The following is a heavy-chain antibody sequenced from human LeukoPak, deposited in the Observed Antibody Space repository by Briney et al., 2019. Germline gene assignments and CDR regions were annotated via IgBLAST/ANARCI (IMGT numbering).Heavy chain of an antibody. Sequence: PSETLSLTCAVYGGSFSGYYWSWIRQPPGKGLEWIGEINHSGSTNYNPSLKSRVTISVDTSKNQFSLKLSSVTAADTAVYYCARDTGTPFFCWFDPWGQGTLVTVSS. J-gene: IGHJ5*02. CDR1: GGSFSGYY. D-gene: IGHD1-1*01. CDR3: ARDTGTPFFCWFDP. V-gene: IGHV4-34*01. CDR2: INHSGST.